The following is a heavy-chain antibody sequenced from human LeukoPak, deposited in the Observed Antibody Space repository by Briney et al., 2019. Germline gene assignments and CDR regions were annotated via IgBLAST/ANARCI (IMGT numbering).Heavy chain of an antibody. D-gene: IGHD2-2*01. Sequence: SETLSLTCTVSDDSINTYYWSWIRLPPGKGLECIGYTYYSGSTVYNPSFTSRVTISVDTSKKQFSLNLSSVTAADTAVYYCARLAQLPASFDPWGQGTLVTVSS. CDR2: TYYSGST. CDR1: DDSINTYY. V-gene: IGHV4-59*08. J-gene: IGHJ5*02. CDR3: ARLAQLPASFDP.